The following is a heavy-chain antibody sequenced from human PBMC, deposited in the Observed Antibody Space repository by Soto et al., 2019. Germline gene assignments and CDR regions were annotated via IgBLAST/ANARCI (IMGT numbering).Heavy chain of an antibody. Sequence: SETLSLTCTVSGGSISSYYWSWIRQPPGKGLEWIGYIYYSGSTNYNPSLKSRVSISVDTSKNQFSLKLSSVTAADTAVYYCARGEEYYYGSGTLSLGYYYYYGMDVWGKGPTVTVSS. V-gene: IGHV4-59*01. CDR2: IYYSGST. D-gene: IGHD3-10*01. CDR1: GGSISSYY. J-gene: IGHJ6*04. CDR3: ARGEEYYYGSGTLSLGYYYYYGMDV.